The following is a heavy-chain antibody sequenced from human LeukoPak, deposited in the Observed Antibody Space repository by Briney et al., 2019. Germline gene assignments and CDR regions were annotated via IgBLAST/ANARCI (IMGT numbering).Heavy chain of an antibody. Sequence: PGGSLRLSCAASGFIFSSYSMNWVRQAPGKGLEWVSYISTTSSSIYYADSVRGRFTISRDNAKNSLFLQMNSLRAEDTAMYYCARWGNSGSADYWGQGTLVTVSS. CDR2: ISTTSSSI. J-gene: IGHJ4*02. CDR3: ARWGNSGSADY. D-gene: IGHD3-10*01. CDR1: GFIFSSYS. V-gene: IGHV3-48*01.